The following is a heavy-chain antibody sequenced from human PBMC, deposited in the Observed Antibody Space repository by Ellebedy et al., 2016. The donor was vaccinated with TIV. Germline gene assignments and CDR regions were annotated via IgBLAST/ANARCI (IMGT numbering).Heavy chain of an antibody. CDR2: INHSGST. Sequence: SETLSLXXAVYGGSFSGYYWSWIRQYPGKGLEWIGEINHSGSTNYNPSLKSRVTISVDTSKNQFSLKLSSVTAADTAVYYCARGCSGGSCPGGGIDYWGQGTLVTVSS. CDR1: GGSFSGYY. D-gene: IGHD2-15*01. J-gene: IGHJ4*02. CDR3: ARGCSGGSCPGGGIDY. V-gene: IGHV4-34*01.